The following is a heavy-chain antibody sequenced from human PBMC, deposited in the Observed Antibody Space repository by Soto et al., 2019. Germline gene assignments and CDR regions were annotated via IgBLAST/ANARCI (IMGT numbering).Heavy chain of an antibody. CDR3: ARETLQYSSSWYEGAFDI. D-gene: IGHD6-13*01. Sequence: LRLSCAASGFTFSSYGIHWVRQAPGKGLEWVAVIWYDGSNKYYADSVKGRFTISRDNSENTLYLQMNSLRAEDTAVYYCARETLQYSSSWYEGAFDIWGQGTMVTVSS. CDR1: GFTFSSYG. V-gene: IGHV3-33*01. J-gene: IGHJ3*02. CDR2: IWYDGSNK.